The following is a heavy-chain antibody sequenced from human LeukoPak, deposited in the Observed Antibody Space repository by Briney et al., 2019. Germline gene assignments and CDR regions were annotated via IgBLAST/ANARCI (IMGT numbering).Heavy chain of an antibody. V-gene: IGHV4-4*09. Sequence: SETLSLTCTVSGGSISRYYWNWIRQSPGKGLEWIGYIYHTGSTSYNPSLKSRVIISVDTSKNQFSLNLTSVTAADTAVYYCARMPRDCSSSSCPLRYWGQGTLATVSA. CDR3: ARMPRDCSSSSCPLRY. CDR1: GGSISRYY. CDR2: IYHTGST. J-gene: IGHJ4*02. D-gene: IGHD2-21*01.